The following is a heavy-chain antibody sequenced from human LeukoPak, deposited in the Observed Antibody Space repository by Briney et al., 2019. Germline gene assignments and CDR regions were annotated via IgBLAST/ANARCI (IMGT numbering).Heavy chain of an antibody. J-gene: IGHJ4*02. CDR2: IYYSGST. CDR1: GGSISSGGYY. V-gene: IGHV4-31*03. CDR3: ARHSGRLGPFDY. Sequence: MASETLSLTCTVSGGSISSGGYYWSWIRQHPGKGLEWIGYIYYSGSTDYNPSLKSRVTISVDTSKNRFSLNLSSVTAADTAVYYCARHSGRLGPFDYWGQGTLVTVSS. D-gene: IGHD5-12*01.